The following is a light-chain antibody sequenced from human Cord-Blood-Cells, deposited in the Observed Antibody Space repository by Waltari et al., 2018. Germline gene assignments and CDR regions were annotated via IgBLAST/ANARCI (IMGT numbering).Light chain of an antibody. V-gene: IGLV2-14*01. Sequence: QPPLTQPASGSGSPGQSFTISAPGTTIAVGGINYASCYKKPPGKAPKLMIYDVSKRPSGVSNRFSGSKSGNTASLTISGLQAEDEADYYCSSYTSSSTWVFGGGTKLTVL. CDR2: DVS. CDR1: TIAVGGINY. J-gene: IGLJ3*02. CDR3: SSYTSSSTWV.